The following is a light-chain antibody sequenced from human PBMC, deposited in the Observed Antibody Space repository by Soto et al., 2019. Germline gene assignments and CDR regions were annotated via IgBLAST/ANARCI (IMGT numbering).Light chain of an antibody. CDR3: QQYGSSPLIT. Sequence: EIVLTQSPATLSLSPGERATLSCRASQSVSSYLAWYQQKPGQAPRLLIYDASNRATGIPARFSGSGSGTDFTLTISRLEPEDFAVYHCQQYGSSPLITFGQGTRLEI. CDR1: QSVSSY. CDR2: DAS. J-gene: IGKJ5*01. V-gene: IGKV3-20*01.